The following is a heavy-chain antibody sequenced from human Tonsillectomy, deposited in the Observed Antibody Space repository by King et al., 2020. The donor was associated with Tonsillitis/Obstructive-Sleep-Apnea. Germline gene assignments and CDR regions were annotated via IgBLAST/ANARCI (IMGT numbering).Heavy chain of an antibody. D-gene: IGHD3-16*01. CDR3: ARLRYSDYRVSGFDP. CDR2: IDYSGSA. CDR1: GDSISSSSHY. J-gene: IGHJ5*02. Sequence: QLQESGPGLLKPSETLSLTCSFSGDSISSSSHYWAWIRQTPGKGLEWIGTIDYSGSAFHNPSLKGRVTISVDTSRNTFSLNLSSVTAADTAVYHCARLRYSDYRVSGFDPWGQGTLVTVSS. V-gene: IGHV4-39*01.